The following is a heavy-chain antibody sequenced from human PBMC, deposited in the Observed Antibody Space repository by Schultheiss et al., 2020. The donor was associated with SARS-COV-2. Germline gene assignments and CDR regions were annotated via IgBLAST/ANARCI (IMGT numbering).Heavy chain of an antibody. CDR3: ARGKGVVGANWDFDY. V-gene: IGHV4-4*07. D-gene: IGHD1-26*01. CDR2: IYTSGST. CDR1: GGSISSYY. J-gene: IGHJ4*02. Sequence: SETLSLTCTVSGGSISSYYWSWIRQPAGKGLEWIGRIYTSGSTNYNPSLKSRVTISVDTSKNQFSLKLSSVTAADTAVYYCARGKGVVGANWDFDYWGQGTLVTVSS.